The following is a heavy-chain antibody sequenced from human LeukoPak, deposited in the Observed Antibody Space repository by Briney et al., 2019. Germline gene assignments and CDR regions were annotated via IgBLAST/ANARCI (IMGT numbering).Heavy chain of an antibody. CDR3: AAEGYYYYMDV. CDR1: GYSISSGYY. V-gene: IGHV4-38-2*02. J-gene: IGHJ6*03. CDR2: IYHSGST. Sequence: SETLSLTCTVSGYSISSGYYWGWIRQPPGKGLEWIGSIYHSGSTYYNPSLKSRVTISVDTSKNQFSLKLSSVTAADTAVYYCAAEGYYYYMDVWGKGTTVTVSS.